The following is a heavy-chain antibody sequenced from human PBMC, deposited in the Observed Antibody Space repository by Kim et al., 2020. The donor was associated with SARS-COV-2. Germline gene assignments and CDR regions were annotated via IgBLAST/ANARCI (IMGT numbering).Heavy chain of an antibody. Sequence: NPGCGSTIYAQEFQGRVTMTRDTSTSTVYMELSSLRSEDTAVYYCARGGNYEDYWGQGTLVTVSS. V-gene: IGHV1-46*01. J-gene: IGHJ4*02. D-gene: IGHD1-7*01. CDR2: NPGCGST. CDR3: ARGGNYEDY.